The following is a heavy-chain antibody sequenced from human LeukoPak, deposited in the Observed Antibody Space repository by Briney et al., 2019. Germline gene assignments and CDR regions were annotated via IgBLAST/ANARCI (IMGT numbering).Heavy chain of an antibody. Sequence: SETLSLTCTVSGGSISSDSWSWVRPPAGKGLEWIGRIYPSGSTNYNPSLKSRVTVSVDTSKNQFSLKVNSVTAADTAVYYCARVVASSPASPYFDLWGRGILVTVSS. V-gene: IGHV4-4*07. J-gene: IGHJ2*01. D-gene: IGHD2-2*01. CDR3: ARVVASSPASPYFDL. CDR2: IYPSGST. CDR1: GGSISSDS.